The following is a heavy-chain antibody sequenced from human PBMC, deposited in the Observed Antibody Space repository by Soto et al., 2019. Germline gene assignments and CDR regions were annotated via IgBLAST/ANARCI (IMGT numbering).Heavy chain of an antibody. CDR2: ISYDGSNK. D-gene: IGHD3-3*01. CDR1: GFTFSSYA. CDR3: ARESQYDFWSGDYYYFDY. Sequence: QVQLVESGGGVVQPGRSLRLSCAASGFTFSSYAMHWVRQAPGKGLEWVAVISYDGSNKYYADSVKGRFTISRDNSKNTLYLQMNSLRAEDTAVYYCARESQYDFWSGDYYYFDYWGQGTLFTVSS. J-gene: IGHJ4*02. V-gene: IGHV3-30-3*01.